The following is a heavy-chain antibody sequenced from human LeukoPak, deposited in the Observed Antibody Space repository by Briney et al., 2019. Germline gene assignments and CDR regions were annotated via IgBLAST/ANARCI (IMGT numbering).Heavy chain of an antibody. CDR3: ARGELLWFGELSGYFDY. CDR2: SSAYNGNT. J-gene: IGHJ4*02. Sequence: ASVKVSCKASGYTFTSYGISWVRQAPGQGLEWMGWSSAYNGNTNYAQKLQGRVTMTTDTSTSTAYMELRSLRSDDTAVYYCARGELLWFGELSGYFDYWGQGTLVSVSS. CDR1: GYTFTSYG. V-gene: IGHV1-18*01. D-gene: IGHD3-10*01.